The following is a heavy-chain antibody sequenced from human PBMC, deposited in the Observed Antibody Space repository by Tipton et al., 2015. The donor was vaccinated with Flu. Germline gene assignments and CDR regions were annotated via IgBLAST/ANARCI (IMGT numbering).Heavy chain of an antibody. Sequence: SLRLSCAASGFTFSSYGMHWVRQAPGKGLGWVAVISYDGSNKYYADSVKGRFTISRDNSKNTLYLQMNSLRAEDTAVYYCAKDSSDYGDYVNDYWGQGTLVTVSS. CDR2: ISYDGSNK. CDR1: GFTFSSYG. J-gene: IGHJ4*02. CDR3: AKDSSDYGDYVNDY. D-gene: IGHD4-17*01. V-gene: IGHV3-30*18.